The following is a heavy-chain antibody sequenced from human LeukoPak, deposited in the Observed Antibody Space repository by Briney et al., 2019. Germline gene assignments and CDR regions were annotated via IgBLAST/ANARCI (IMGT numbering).Heavy chain of an antibody. J-gene: IGHJ4*02. V-gene: IGHV3-48*01. CDR2: ISSSSSTI. CDR3: AKDIFGYDSSIPDY. CDR1: GFTFSSYS. D-gene: IGHD3-22*01. Sequence: GGSLRLSCAASGFTFSSYSMNWVRQAPGKGLEWVSYISSSSSTIYYADSVKGRFTISRDNAKNSLYLQMNSLRAEDTALYYCAKDIFGYDSSIPDYWGQGTLVTVSS.